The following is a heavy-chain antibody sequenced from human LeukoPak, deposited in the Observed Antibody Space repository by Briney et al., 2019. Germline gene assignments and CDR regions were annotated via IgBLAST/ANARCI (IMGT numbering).Heavy chain of an antibody. V-gene: IGHV1-8*01. CDR1: GYTFTTYD. J-gene: IGHJ4*02. CDR3: ASGSGY. D-gene: IGHD3-10*01. Sequence: ASVKVSCKASGYTFTTYDINWVRQATGRGLEWMGWMRPNSGDAGYAQKFLGRVTMTRNTSISTAYMELSSLTSEDTAVYYCASGSGYWGQGTLVTVSS. CDR2: MRPNSGDA.